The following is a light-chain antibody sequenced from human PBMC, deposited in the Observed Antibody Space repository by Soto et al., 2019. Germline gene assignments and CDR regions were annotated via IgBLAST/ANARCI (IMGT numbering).Light chain of an antibody. Sequence: EIVLTQSPATLSLSPGERATLSCRASQSVSSYLAWYQQKPGQAHRLLIYDASNRATGIPARFSGSGSGTDFTLTISSLEPEDFAVYYCQQRSNWPPLTFGQGTRLEIK. CDR3: QQRSNWPPLT. V-gene: IGKV3-11*01. J-gene: IGKJ5*01. CDR2: DAS. CDR1: QSVSSY.